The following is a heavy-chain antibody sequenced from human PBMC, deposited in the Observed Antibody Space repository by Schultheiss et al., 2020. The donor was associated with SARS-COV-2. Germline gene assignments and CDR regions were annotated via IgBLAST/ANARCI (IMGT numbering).Heavy chain of an antibody. CDR2: IYHSGST. Sequence: SETLSLTCAVSGGSISSSNWWSWVRQPPGKGLEWIGEIYHSGSTNYNPSLKSRVTISVDKSKNQFSLKLTSVTAADTAMYYCARLTGGTFQGFDPWGQGTLVTVSS. J-gene: IGHJ5*02. D-gene: IGHD1-26*01. CDR3: ARLTGGTFQGFDP. V-gene: IGHV4-4*02. CDR1: GGSISSSNW.